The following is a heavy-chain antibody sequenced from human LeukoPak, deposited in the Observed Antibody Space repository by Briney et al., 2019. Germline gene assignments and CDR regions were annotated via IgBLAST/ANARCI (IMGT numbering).Heavy chain of an antibody. D-gene: IGHD3-22*01. CDR2: INPNSGGT. J-gene: IGHJ1*01. Sequence: MHWVRQAPGQGLEWMGWINPNSGGTNYAQKFQGRVTMTRDTSISTAYMELSRLRSDDTAVYYCARARKWDDSSGYYYDFQHWGQGTLVTVSS. V-gene: IGHV1-2*02. CDR3: ARARKWDDSSGYYYDFQH.